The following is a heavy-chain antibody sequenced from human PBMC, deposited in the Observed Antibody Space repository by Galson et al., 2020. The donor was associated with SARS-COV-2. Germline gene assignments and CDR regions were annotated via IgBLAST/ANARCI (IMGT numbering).Heavy chain of an antibody. Sequence: GGSLRLSCAASGFTFSSYGMHWVRQAPGKGLEWVAVIWYDGSNKYYADSVKGRFTISRDNSKNTLYLQMNSLRAEDTAVYYCAKVGRGGSSSPKTPLYGMDVWGQGTTVTVSS. D-gene: IGHD6-6*01. CDR1: GFTFSSYG. J-gene: IGHJ6*02. V-gene: IGHV3-33*06. CDR3: AKVGRGGSSSPKTPLYGMDV. CDR2: IWYDGSNK.